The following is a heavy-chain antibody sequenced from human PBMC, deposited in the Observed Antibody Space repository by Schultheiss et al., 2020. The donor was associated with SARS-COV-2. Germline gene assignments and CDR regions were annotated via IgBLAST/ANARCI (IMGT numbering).Heavy chain of an antibody. CDR1: GGSISSGGYY. CDR2: IYYSGST. J-gene: IGHJ2*01. Sequence: SETLSLTCTVSGGSISSGGYYWSWIRQPPGKGLEWIGYIYYSGSTYYNPSLKSRVTISVDTSKNQFSLKVTSLTAADTAMYYCARRGFAWFFDLWGRGTLVTVSS. V-gene: IGHV4-61*08. CDR3: ARRGFAWFFDL.